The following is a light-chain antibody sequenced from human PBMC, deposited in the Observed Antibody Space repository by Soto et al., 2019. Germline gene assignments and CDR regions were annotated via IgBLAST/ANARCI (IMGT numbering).Light chain of an antibody. CDR2: KVS. J-gene: IGKJ1*01. CDR1: QSLVFTDGNTY. V-gene: IGKV2-30*01. Sequence: DLVMTQSPLSLPVTLGQPASISCTSSQSLVFTDGNTYLSWFQQRPGQPPRRLIYKVSNRDSGVPDRCSGSGAGTDVTLKSSRVEADDVGIYYCRQGTHGPQKFGQGTKVDI. CDR3: RQGTHGPQK.